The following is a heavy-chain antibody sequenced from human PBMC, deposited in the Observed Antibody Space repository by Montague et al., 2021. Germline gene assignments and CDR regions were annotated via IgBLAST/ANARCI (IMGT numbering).Heavy chain of an antibody. CDR2: VYKRGDT. CDR1: GDSISSYEYY. Sequence: SETLSLTCSVSGDSISSYEYYWTWIRQPAGRGLEWIGRVYKRGDTNTNPSLRSRLTLSVDTSKNHFSLTLTSVTAADTAVYFCARDSPVVEPWVGEHKGAFEFWGQGTMVTVSS. D-gene: IGHD3-10*01. J-gene: IGHJ3*01. V-gene: IGHV4-4*07. CDR3: ARDSPVVEPWVGEHKGAFEF.